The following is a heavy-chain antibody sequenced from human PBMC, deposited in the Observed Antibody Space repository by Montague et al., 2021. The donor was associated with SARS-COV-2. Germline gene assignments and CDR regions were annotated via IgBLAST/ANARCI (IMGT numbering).Heavy chain of an antibody. Sequence: SLRLSCAASGFTFSSYAMHWVRQAPGKGLEWVAVISYDGSNKYYADSVKGRFTISRDNSKNTLYLQMNSLRAEDTAVYYCARDQFTPELLWFGELYQNGMDVWAKEPRSPSP. CDR3: ARDQFTPELLWFGELYQNGMDV. J-gene: IGHJ6*02. D-gene: IGHD3-10*01. CDR1: GFTFSSYA. CDR2: ISYDGSNK. V-gene: IGHV3-30-3*01.